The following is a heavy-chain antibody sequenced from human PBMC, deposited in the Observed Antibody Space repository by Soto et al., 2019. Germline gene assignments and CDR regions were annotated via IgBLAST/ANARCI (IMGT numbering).Heavy chain of an antibody. CDR1: GFTFSSYS. CDR2: ISSSSSYI. Sequence: EVQLVESGGGLVKPGGSLRLSCAASGFTFSSYSMNWVRQAPGKGLEWVSSISSSSSYIYYADSVKGRFTISSDNAKNGLNLQTNGLTDEEAAGYYLAREFRLSGGAFGIWGQGTMVPVSS. J-gene: IGHJ3*02. CDR3: AREFRLSGGAFGI. V-gene: IGHV3-21*03. D-gene: IGHD3-10*02.